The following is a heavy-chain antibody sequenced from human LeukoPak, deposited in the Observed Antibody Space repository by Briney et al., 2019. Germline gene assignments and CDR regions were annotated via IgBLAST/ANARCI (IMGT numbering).Heavy chain of an antibody. CDR1: GFTFSSYA. D-gene: IGHD3-3*01. J-gene: IGHJ3*02. V-gene: IGHV3-23*01. CDR2: ISGSGGST. CDR3: AKDGHYDFWSGYYTGDAFDI. Sequence: GGSLRLSCAASGFTFSSYAMSWVRQAPGKGLEWVSAISGSGGSTHYADSVKGRFTISRDNSKNTLYLQMNSLRAEDTAVYYCAKDGHYDFWSGYYTGDAFDIWGQGTMVTVSS.